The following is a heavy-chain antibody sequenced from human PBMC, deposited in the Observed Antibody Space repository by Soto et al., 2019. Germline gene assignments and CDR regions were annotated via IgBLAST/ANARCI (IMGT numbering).Heavy chain of an antibody. CDR3: ARGWGGRVVYYGMDV. CDR2: INPNSGGT. V-gene: IGHV1-2*04. Sequence: GASVKVSCKASGYTFTGYYMHWVRQAPGQGLEWMGWINPNSGGTNYAQKFQGWVTMTRDTSISTAYMELSRLRSDDTAVYYCARGWGGRVVYYGMDVWGQGTTVTVSS. D-gene: IGHD2-21*01. J-gene: IGHJ6*02. CDR1: GYTFTGYY.